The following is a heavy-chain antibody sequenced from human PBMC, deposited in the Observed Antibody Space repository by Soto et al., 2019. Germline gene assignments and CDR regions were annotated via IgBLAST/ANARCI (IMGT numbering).Heavy chain of an antibody. V-gene: IGHV3-33*01. Sequence: SLRLSCAASGFTFSSYGMHWVRQAPGKGLEWVAVIWFDGSNKFYADSVKGRFTISRDNSKNTVSLQMNSLRDEDSAAYYCATTGPYWGQGTLVTSPQ. CDR3: ATTGPY. CDR1: GFTFSSYG. J-gene: IGHJ4*02. CDR2: IWFDGSNK.